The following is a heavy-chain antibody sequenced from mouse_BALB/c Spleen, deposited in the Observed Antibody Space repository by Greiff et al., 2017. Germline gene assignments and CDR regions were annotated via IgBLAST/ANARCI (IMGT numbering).Heavy chain of an antibody. J-gene: IGHJ4*01. Sequence: EVKLVESGPGLVKPSQSLSLTCSVTGYSITSGYYWNWIRQFPGNKLEWMGYISYDGSNNYNPSLKNRISITRDTSKNQFFLKLNSVTTEDTATYYCANYYGYDYYAMDYWGQGTSVTVSS. CDR1: GYSITSGYY. CDR2: ISYDGSN. V-gene: IGHV3-6*02. D-gene: IGHD1-2*01. CDR3: ANYYGYDYYAMDY.